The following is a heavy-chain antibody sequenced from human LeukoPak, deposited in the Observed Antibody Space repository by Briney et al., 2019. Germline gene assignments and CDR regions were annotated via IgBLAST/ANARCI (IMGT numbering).Heavy chain of an antibody. CDR3: ARTWGSGRSRGDYYYYMDV. Sequence: ASVEVSCKASGGTFSSYAISWVRQAPGQGLEWMGGIIPIFGTANYAQKFQGRVTITADKSTSTAYMELSSLRSEDTAVYYCARTWGSGRSRGDYYYYMDVWGKGTTVTVSS. CDR2: IIPIFGTA. V-gene: IGHV1-69*06. CDR1: GGTFSSYA. D-gene: IGHD3-10*01. J-gene: IGHJ6*03.